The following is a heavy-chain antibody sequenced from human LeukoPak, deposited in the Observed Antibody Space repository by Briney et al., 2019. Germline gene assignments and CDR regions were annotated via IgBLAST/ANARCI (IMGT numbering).Heavy chain of an antibody. V-gene: IGHV4-59*01. CDR1: GGSINSYY. D-gene: IGHD3-22*01. J-gene: IGHJ4*02. CDR2: IHYSGST. CDR3: ATGMIEAH. Sequence: SETLSLTCTVSGGSINSYYWSWIRQPPGRGLEWIGSIHYSGSTSYNPSLRSRVTISVDKSKNQFFLKLSSVTATDTAVYYCATGMIEAHWGQGTLVTVSS.